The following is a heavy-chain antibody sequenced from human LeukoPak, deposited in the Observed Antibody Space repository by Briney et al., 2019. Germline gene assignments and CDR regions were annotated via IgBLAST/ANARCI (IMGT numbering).Heavy chain of an antibody. D-gene: IGHD3-10*01. Sequence: ASVKVSCKASGYTFTSYGISWVRQAPGQGLEWMGWISAYNGNTNYAQKLQGRVTMTTDTSTSTAYMELRSLRSDDTAVYYCAREVTMVRGFRPSYYYYGMDVWGKGTTVTDSS. CDR3: AREVTMVRGFRPSYYYYGMDV. V-gene: IGHV1-18*04. CDR2: ISAYNGNT. J-gene: IGHJ6*04. CDR1: GYTFTSYG.